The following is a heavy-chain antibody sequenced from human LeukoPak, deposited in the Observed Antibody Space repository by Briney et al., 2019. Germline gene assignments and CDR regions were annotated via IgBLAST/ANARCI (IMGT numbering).Heavy chain of an antibody. J-gene: IGHJ4*02. V-gene: IGHV3-74*01. D-gene: IGHD3-10*01. CDR2: INSDGSST. CDR3: ASCYYGSGSYD. CDR1: GFTFSSYW. Sequence: GGSLRLSCAASGFTFSSYWMHWVRQAPGKGLVWVSRINSDGSSTSYADSVKGRFTISRDNAKNTLYLQMNSLRAEDTAVYYCASCYYGSGSYDWGQGTLVTVSS.